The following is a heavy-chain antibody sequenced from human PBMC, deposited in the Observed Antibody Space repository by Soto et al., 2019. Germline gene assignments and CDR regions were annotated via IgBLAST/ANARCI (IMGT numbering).Heavy chain of an antibody. J-gene: IGHJ6*02. CDR1: GFTFRSYD. D-gene: IGHD6-13*01. CDR3: ARDMRAAAGLVSYGMDV. CDR2: IGTAGDT. Sequence: ESGGGLVQPGGSLRLSCAASGFTFRSYDMHWVRQATGNGLEWVSAIGTAGDTYYPGSVKGRFTISRENAKNSLYLQMNSLRAGDTAVYYCARDMRAAAGLVSYGMDVWGQGTTVTVSS. V-gene: IGHV3-13*01.